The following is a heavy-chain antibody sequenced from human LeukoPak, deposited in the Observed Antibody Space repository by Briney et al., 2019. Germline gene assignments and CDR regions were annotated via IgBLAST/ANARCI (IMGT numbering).Heavy chain of an antibody. V-gene: IGHV4-59*08. Sequence: KPSETLSLTCTVSGGSISSYYWSWIRQPPGKGLEWIGYIYYSGSTNYNPSLKSRVTISVDTSKNQFSLKLSSVTAADTAVYYCARHPGPLTYNWSDAGAFDIWGQGTMVTVSS. J-gene: IGHJ3*02. CDR3: ARHPGPLTYNWSDAGAFDI. CDR2: IYYSGST. D-gene: IGHD1-1*01. CDR1: GGSISSYY.